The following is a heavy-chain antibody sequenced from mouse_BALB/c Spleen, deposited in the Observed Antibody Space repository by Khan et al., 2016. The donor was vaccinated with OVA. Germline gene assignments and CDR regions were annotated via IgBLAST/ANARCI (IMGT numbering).Heavy chain of an antibody. CDR3: TRGGHGSPFDY. CDR2: ITPNNGGT. V-gene: IGHV1-18*01. Sequence: VQLQQSGPELVKPGASVKISCKASGYTFTDYNMDWVKQSHGKSLEWIGDITPNNGGTIYNQKFKGKATLTVDKSSSTAYMELRSLTSEDTAVYYCTRGGHGSPFDYWGQGTTLTVSS. D-gene: IGHD1-1*01. J-gene: IGHJ2*01. CDR1: GYTFTDYN.